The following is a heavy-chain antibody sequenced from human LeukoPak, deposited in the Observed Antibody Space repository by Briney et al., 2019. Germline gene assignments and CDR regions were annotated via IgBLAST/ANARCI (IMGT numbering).Heavy chain of an antibody. Sequence: KSSEALSLTCTVSGGSISSYYWSWIRQPAGKGLKWIGRIYTSGSTSYNPSLKSRVTISVDTSKNQFSLKLSSVTAADTAVYYCAIQDYDSSGYYYLTSWGQGTLVTVSS. CDR1: GGSISSYY. J-gene: IGHJ5*02. CDR3: AIQDYDSSGYYYLTS. D-gene: IGHD3-22*01. V-gene: IGHV4-4*07. CDR2: IYTSGST.